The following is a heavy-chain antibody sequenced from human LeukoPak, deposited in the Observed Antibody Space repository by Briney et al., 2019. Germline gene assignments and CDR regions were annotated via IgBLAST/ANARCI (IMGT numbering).Heavy chain of an antibody. J-gene: IGHJ1*01. CDR3: ALGYCGGGSCYAREYFQH. V-gene: IGHV4-31*03. CDR1: GGSISSGGYY. D-gene: IGHD2-15*01. CDR2: IYYSGST. Sequence: SQTLSFTCTVSGGSISSGGYYWTWIRQHPGKGLEWIGYIYYSGSTYYNPSLKSRVTISVDTSKNQFSLRLSSVTAADTAVYYCALGYCGGGSCYAREYFQHWGQGTLVTVSS.